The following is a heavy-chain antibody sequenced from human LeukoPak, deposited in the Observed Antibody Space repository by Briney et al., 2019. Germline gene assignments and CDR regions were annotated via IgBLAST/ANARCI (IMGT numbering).Heavy chain of an antibody. Sequence: SVKVSCTASGGTFSSYAISWVRQAPGQGLEWVGGIIPIFGTANYAQKFQGRVTITADESTCTAYMELSSLRSEDTAVYYCARDHYYDRIRSRAFDIWGQGTMVTVSS. CDR3: ARDHYYDRIRSRAFDI. J-gene: IGHJ3*02. V-gene: IGHV1-69*13. CDR1: GGTFSSYA. D-gene: IGHD3-22*01. CDR2: IIPIFGTA.